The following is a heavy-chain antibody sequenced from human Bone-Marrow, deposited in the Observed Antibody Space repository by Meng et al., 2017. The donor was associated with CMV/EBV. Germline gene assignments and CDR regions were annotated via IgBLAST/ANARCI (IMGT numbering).Heavy chain of an antibody. V-gene: IGHV4-34*01. J-gene: IGHJ4*02. CDR3: ARGRDYYDSSGYYYPSFDY. Sequence: GSLRLSCAVYGGSFSGYYWSWIRQPPGKGLEWIGEINHSGSTNYNPSLKSRVTISVDTSKNQFPPKLSSVTAADTAVYYCARGRDYYDSSGYYYPSFDYWGQGTLVTVSS. CDR1: GGSFSGYY. D-gene: IGHD3-22*01. CDR2: INHSGST.